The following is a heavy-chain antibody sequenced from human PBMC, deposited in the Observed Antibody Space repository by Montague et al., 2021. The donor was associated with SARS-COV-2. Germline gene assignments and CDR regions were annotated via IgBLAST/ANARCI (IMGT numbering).Heavy chain of an antibody. V-gene: IGHV3-30-3*01. CDR3: AGMLVPYYSMDV. D-gene: IGHD6-13*01. CDR2: ISYDGSNK. J-gene: IGHJ6*02. Sequence: SLRRSCAASGFTFSSYAMHWVRQAPGKGLEWVAVISYDGSNKYYADSVKGRFTISRDSSKNTLYLQMNSLRAEGTAVYYCAGMLVPYYSMDVWGQGTTVTVSS. CDR1: GFTFSSYA.